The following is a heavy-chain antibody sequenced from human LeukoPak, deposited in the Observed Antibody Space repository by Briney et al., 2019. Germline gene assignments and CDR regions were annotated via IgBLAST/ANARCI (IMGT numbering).Heavy chain of an antibody. J-gene: IGHJ4*02. D-gene: IGHD2-15*01. CDR2: ITSAGDR. V-gene: IGHV3-13*01. Sequence: GGSLRLSCAASGFTSSTYDMHWVRQATGKGLEWVSTITSAGDRYYPGSVKGRFTISRENAKNSLYLQMDSLRAGDTAVYYCAREACNGNSCYLLDYWGQGTLVTVSS. CDR3: AREACNGNSCYLLDY. CDR1: GFTSSTYD.